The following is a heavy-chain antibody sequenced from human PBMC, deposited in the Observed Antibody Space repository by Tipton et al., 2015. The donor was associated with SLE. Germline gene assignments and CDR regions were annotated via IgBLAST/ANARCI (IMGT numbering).Heavy chain of an antibody. CDR2: IYYSGST. Sequence: TLFLTCTVSGGSISSHYWSWIRQPPGKGLEWIGYIYYSGSTNYNPSLKSRVTISVDTSKNQFSLKLSSVTAADTAVYYCARPAEAGGYFDYWGQGTLVTVSS. CDR1: GGSISSHY. D-gene: IGHD6-19*01. CDR3: ARPAEAGGYFDY. V-gene: IGHV4-59*11. J-gene: IGHJ4*02.